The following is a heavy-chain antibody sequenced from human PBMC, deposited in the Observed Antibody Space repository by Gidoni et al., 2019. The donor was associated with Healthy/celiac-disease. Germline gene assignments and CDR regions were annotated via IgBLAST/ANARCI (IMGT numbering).Heavy chain of an antibody. V-gene: IGHV3-23*01. Sequence: EVQLLESGGGLVQPGGYLRLSCSASGFTFSSYAMSWVRQAPGKGLEWVSAISGSGCSTYYADSVKGRFTISRDNSKNTLYLQMNSLRAEDTAVYYCAKVGYCSSTSCYRGLERHANYFDYWGQGTLVTVSS. CDR1: GFTFSSYA. CDR2: ISGSGCST. CDR3: AKVGYCSSTSCYRGLERHANYFDY. D-gene: IGHD2-2*01. J-gene: IGHJ4*02.